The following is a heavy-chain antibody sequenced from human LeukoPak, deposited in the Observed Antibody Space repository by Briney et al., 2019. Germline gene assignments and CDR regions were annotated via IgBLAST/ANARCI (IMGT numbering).Heavy chain of an antibody. D-gene: IGHD6-13*01. J-gene: IGHJ1*01. Sequence: SQTLSLTCTVSGGSISSGGYYWSWIRQPPGKGLEWIGYIYHSGSTYYNPSLKSRVTISVDRSKNQFSLKLSSVTAADTAVYYCASIPAGAAAAHQYFQHWGQGTLVTVSS. CDR1: GGSISSGGYY. V-gene: IGHV4-30-2*01. CDR2: IYHSGST. CDR3: ASIPAGAAAAHQYFQH.